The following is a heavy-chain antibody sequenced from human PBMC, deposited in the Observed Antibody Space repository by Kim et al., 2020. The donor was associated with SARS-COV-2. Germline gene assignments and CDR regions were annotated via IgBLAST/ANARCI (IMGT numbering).Heavy chain of an antibody. CDR2: T. D-gene: IGHD2-2*01. J-gene: IGHJ3*02. Sequence: TYYNPSVKSRVTISVDTSKSHFSLNLGSVTAADTAVYFCAGRGTSWFFDIWGQGTMVTVSS. V-gene: IGHV4-39*02. CDR3: AGRGTSWFFDI.